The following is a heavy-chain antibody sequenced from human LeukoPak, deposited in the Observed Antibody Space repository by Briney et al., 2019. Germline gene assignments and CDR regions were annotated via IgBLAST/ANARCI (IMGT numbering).Heavy chain of an antibody. D-gene: IGHD5-18*01. V-gene: IGHV1-2*02. CDR2: INPNSGGT. CDR3: ARAPVLDTAMAPWGY. Sequence: ASVKVSCKASGYAFTSYDINWVRQAPGQGLEWMGWINPNSGGTNYAQKFQGRVTMTRDTSISTAYMELSRLRSDDTAVYYCARAPVLDTAMAPWGYWGQGTLVTVSS. J-gene: IGHJ4*02. CDR1: GYAFTSYD.